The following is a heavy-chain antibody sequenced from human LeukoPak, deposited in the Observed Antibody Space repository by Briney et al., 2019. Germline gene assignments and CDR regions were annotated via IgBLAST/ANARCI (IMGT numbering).Heavy chain of an antibody. CDR1: GGSISSGGYS. CDR3: ARDWIAYNNGRGFDP. D-gene: IGHD6-19*01. CDR2: IYHSGST. Sequence: SETLSLTCAVSGGSISSGGYSWSWIRQPPGKGLEWIGYIYHSGSTYYNPSLKSRVTISVDTSKNQFSLKLSSVTAADTAVYYCARDWIAYNNGRGFDPWGQGTLVTVSS. J-gene: IGHJ5*02. V-gene: IGHV4-30-2*01.